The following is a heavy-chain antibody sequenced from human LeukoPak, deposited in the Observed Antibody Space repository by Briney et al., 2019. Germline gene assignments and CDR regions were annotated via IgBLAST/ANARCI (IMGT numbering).Heavy chain of an antibody. CDR1: GFTVSSNY. D-gene: IGHD3-16*01. V-gene: IGHV3-66*01. CDR2: IYSGGST. CDR3: AKVVGGTRRGYLDY. J-gene: IGHJ4*02. Sequence: GGSLRLSCAASGFTVSSNYMSWVRQAPGKGLEWVSVIYSGGSTYYADSVKGRFTISRDNSKNTLYLQMNSLRAEDTAVYYCAKVVGGTRRGYLDYWGQGTLVTVSS.